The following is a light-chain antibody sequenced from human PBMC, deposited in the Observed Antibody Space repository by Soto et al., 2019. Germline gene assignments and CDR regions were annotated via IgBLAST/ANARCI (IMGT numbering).Light chain of an antibody. CDR3: SAYTARSTLV. V-gene: IGLV2-14*01. CDR2: EVR. Sequence: QSALTQPASVSGSAGQSITISCSGTMRDVGAYNLVSWYQQHPGTAPQLIIYEVRNRPSGMSSRFSGSRSGNTASLTISGLQSEDEGDYYCSAYTARSTLVFGGGTKLTVL. CDR1: MRDVGAYNL. J-gene: IGLJ3*02.